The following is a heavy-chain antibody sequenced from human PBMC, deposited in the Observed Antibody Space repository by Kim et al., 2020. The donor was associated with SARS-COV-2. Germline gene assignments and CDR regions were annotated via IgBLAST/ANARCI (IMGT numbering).Heavy chain of an antibody. D-gene: IGHD3-3*01. CDR3: ARGKGPLRFLEWVDLYYYYGMDV. CDR1: GYTFTSYD. V-gene: IGHV1-8*01. CDR2: MNPNSGNT. Sequence: ASVKVSCKASGYTFTSYDINWVRQATGQGLEWMGWMNPNSGNTGYAQKFQGRVTMTRNTSISTAYMELSSLRSEDTAVYYCARGKGPLRFLEWVDLYYYYGMDVWGQGTTVTVSS. J-gene: IGHJ6*02.